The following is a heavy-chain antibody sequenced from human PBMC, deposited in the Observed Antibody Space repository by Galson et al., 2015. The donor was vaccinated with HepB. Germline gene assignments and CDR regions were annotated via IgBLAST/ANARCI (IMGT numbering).Heavy chain of an antibody. CDR3: AKGDYSGNFVRGRSYYYYMDV. D-gene: IGHD4-23*01. V-gene: IGHV3-23*01. Sequence: SLRLSCAASGFTFTNSAMSWVRQAPGKGLEWVSSMSGSSGSTYYADSVKGRFTISRDNSKNTLYLQMNSLRAEDTAVYYCAKGDYSGNFVRGRSYYYYMDVWGKGTTVTVSS. CDR2: MSGSSGST. CDR1: GFTFTNSA. J-gene: IGHJ6*03.